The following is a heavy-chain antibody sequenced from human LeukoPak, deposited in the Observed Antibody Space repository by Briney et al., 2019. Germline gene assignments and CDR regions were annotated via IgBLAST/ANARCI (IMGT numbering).Heavy chain of an antibody. D-gene: IGHD3-10*01. J-gene: IGHJ5*02. CDR1: GFTFSDYN. V-gene: IGHV3-11*04. CDR3: AAWFGESVP. CDR2: ITNGGSTI. Sequence: PGGSLRLSCAASGFTFSDYNMNWVRQAPGKGLEWVSYITNGGSTIHHADSVKGRFTISRDNAKKTLYLQMNSLRVEDTAVYYCAAWFGESVPWGQGTLVTVSS.